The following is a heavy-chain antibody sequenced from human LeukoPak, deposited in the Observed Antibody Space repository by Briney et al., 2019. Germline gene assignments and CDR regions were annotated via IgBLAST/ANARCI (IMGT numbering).Heavy chain of an antibody. Sequence: PGGSLRLSCAASGFTFSSYSMSWVRQAPGKGLEWVSYISSSGSTIYYADSVKGRFTISRDNSKNTLYLQMNSLRAEDTAVYYCAKEGGASRFDYWGQGTLVTVSS. J-gene: IGHJ4*02. CDR1: GFTFSSYS. CDR3: AKEGGASRFDY. CDR2: ISSSGSTI. V-gene: IGHV3-48*01. D-gene: IGHD5-12*01.